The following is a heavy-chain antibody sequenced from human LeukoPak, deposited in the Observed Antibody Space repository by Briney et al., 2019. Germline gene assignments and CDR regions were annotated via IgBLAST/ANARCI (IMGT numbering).Heavy chain of an antibody. Sequence: SVKVSCKASGGTFSSYAISWVRQAPGQGLVWMGGIIPIFGTANYAQKFQGRVTITTDESTSTAYMELSSLRSEDTAVYYCARHSAVVVTDYYYYYMDVWGKGTTVTVSS. J-gene: IGHJ6*03. D-gene: IGHD2-21*02. V-gene: IGHV1-69*05. CDR2: IIPIFGTA. CDR3: ARHSAVVVTDYYYYYMDV. CDR1: GGTFSSYA.